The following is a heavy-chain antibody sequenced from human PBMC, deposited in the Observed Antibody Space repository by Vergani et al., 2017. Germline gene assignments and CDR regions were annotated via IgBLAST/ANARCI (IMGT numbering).Heavy chain of an antibody. CDR1: GFSFSSHA. J-gene: IGHJ6*03. CDR2: ISNDGSKK. CDR3: AKAGSVTSGSLQYNFYMDV. V-gene: IGHV3-30*18. Sequence: QVQLAESGGGRVQPGRSLRLSCAASGFSFSSHAIHWVRQAPGKGLEWVAVISNDGSKKYYADSVKGRFTISRDNSKNTLDLQMNSLRTQDTAVYYCAKAGSVTSGSLQYNFYMDVGGKGTTVTFS. D-gene: IGHD3-10*01.